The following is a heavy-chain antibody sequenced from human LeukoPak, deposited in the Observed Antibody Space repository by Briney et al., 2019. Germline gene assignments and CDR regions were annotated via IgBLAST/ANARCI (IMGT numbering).Heavy chain of an antibody. CDR3: ATDPYCSGGSCYPRPSS. V-gene: IGHV1-24*01. CDR1: GYTLTELS. D-gene: IGHD2-15*01. Sequence: ASVKVSCKVSGYTLTELSMHWVRQAPGKGLEWMGGFDPEDGETIYAQKFQGRVTMTEDTSTDTAYMELSSLRSEDTAVYYCATDPYCSGGSCYPRPSSWGQGTLVTVSS. J-gene: IGHJ5*02. CDR2: FDPEDGET.